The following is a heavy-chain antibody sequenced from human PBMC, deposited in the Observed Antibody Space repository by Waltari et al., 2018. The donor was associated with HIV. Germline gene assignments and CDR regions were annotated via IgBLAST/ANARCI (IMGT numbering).Heavy chain of an antibody. V-gene: IGHV4-39*01. D-gene: IGHD3-10*01. CDR3: ARQRGSGLWYFDL. CDR1: GGSISSNYYF. CDR2: ISHTVGTT. J-gene: IGHJ2*01. Sequence: QSQLQESDPGLVKPSETLSLTCPVSGGSISSNYYFWAWVRQPPGKGLEWIGTISHTVGTTYYNPSLKSRVIISVDTSKDQSSLKLSSMTATDTAVYYCARQRGSGLWYFDLWGRGTLVSVSS.